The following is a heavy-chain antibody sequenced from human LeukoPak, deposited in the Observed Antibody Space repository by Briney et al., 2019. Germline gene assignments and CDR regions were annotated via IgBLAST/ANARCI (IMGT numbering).Heavy chain of an antibody. CDR2: IYTTGST. CDR3: ARDNPFKYDYVN. D-gene: IGHD3-16*01. Sequence: SQTLSLTCTVSGGSLSSGSYYWSWLRQPAGTELEWIGRIYTTGSTNYSPSLKSRVTISADTSKNQFSLKLSSVTAADTAVYYCARDNPFKYDYVNWGRGTLVTVSS. CDR1: GGSLSSGSYY. J-gene: IGHJ4*02. V-gene: IGHV4-61*02.